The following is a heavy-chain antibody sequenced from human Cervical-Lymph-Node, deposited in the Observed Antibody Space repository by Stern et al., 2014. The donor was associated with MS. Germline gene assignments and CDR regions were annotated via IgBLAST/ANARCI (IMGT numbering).Heavy chain of an antibody. V-gene: IGHV3-33*01. CDR3: ASAYSSSHYYFDY. D-gene: IGHD6-13*01. Sequence: VQLVESGGGVVQPGRSLRLSCAASGFSFSRYAMHWVRQAPGKGLGWVPLIWYDGSNPYYADSVTGRFTISRDNFKNTLYRQMNSLRAEDTAVYYCASAYSSSHYYFDYWGQGTLVTVSS. J-gene: IGHJ4*02. CDR1: GFSFSRYA. CDR2: IWYDGSNP.